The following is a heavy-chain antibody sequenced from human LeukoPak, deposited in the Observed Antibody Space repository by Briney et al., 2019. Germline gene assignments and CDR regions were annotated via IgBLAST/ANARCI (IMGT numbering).Heavy chain of an antibody. J-gene: IGHJ4*02. Sequence: GGSLRLSCAASGFTFSSYSMNWVRQAPGKGLAWVSSISSSSSYIYYADSVKGRFTISRDNAKNSLYLQMNSLRAEDTAVYYCARGTDYCSSTSCPGDYWGQGTLVTVSS. CDR1: GFTFSSYS. D-gene: IGHD2-2*01. V-gene: IGHV3-21*01. CDR3: ARGTDYCSSTSCPGDY. CDR2: ISSSSSYI.